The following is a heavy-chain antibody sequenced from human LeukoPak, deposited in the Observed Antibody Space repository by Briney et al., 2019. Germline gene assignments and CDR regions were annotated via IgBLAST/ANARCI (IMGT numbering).Heavy chain of an antibody. D-gene: IGHD2-2*01. Sequence: ASVKVSCKASGYTFTSYDINWVRQATGQGLEWMGWINPNSGGTNYAQKFQGRVTMTRDTSISTAYMELSRLRSDDTAVYYCATYCSSTSCYELYNWFDPWGQGTLVTVSS. J-gene: IGHJ5*02. CDR2: INPNSGGT. CDR1: GYTFTSYD. CDR3: ATYCSSTSCYELYNWFDP. V-gene: IGHV1-2*02.